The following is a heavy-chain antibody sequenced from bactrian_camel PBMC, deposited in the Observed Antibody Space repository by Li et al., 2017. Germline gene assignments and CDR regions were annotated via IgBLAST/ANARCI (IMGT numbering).Heavy chain of an antibody. CDR3: AKDSSLVEYNY. V-gene: IGHV3S40*01. CDR2: ISALDIT. J-gene: IGHJ4*01. CDR1: GFTTRTYA. Sequence: VQLVESGGDLVQPGGSLRLSCVGSGFTTRTYAMSWVRQGPGKGLEWVSSISALDITYYPDSVKGRFTISRDNAKNTVYLQLNSLNSEDTAMYYCAKDSSLVEYNYWGQGTQVTVS.